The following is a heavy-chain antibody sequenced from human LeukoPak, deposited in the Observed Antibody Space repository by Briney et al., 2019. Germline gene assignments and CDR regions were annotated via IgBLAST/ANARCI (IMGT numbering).Heavy chain of an antibody. CDR1: GLTFSYFE. J-gene: IGHJ3*02. Sequence: PGGSLRLSCAASGLTFSYFEMNWVRQAPGKGLEVVSYISSSGSPKYYADSVKGRFTISRDNAKNSLCLQMNSLTAEDTAIYYCAREGRYYGSGSHRDGFDIWGQGTMVTVSS. CDR3: AREGRYYGSGSHRDGFDI. D-gene: IGHD3-10*01. CDR2: ISSSGSPK. V-gene: IGHV3-48*03.